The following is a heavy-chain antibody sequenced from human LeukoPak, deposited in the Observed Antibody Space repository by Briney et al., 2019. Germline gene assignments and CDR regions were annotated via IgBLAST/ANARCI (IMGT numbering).Heavy chain of an antibody. Sequence: GGSLRLSCAASGFTFSNYAMSWVRQAPGKGLEWVSSISGSGSSTYHADSVKGRFTISRDSSKNTLYLQMNSLRAEDTAVYYCARDSLGMSTLDSWGQGTLVTVSS. D-gene: IGHD5/OR15-5a*01. CDR2: ISGSGSST. CDR3: ARDSLGMSTLDS. V-gene: IGHV3-23*01. CDR1: GFTFSNYA. J-gene: IGHJ4*02.